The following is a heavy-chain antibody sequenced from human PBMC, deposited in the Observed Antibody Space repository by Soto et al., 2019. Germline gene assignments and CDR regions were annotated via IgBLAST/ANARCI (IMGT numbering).Heavy chain of an antibody. Sequence: SETLSLTCTVSGGSISSGDYYWSWIRQPPRKSQERIGYIYYSGSTYYNPSLKSRVTISVDTSKNQFSLKLSSVTAADTAVYYCARDLEGYCSGGSCYSVAAFDIWGQGTMVTVPS. V-gene: IGHV4-30-4*01. D-gene: IGHD2-15*01. CDR3: ARDLEGYCSGGSCYSVAAFDI. J-gene: IGHJ3*02. CDR1: GGSISSGDYY. CDR2: IYYSGST.